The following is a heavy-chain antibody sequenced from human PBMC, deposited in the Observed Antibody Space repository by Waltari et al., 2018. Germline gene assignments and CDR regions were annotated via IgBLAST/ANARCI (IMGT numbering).Heavy chain of an antibody. Sequence: EVQLVESGGGLVKPGGSLRLSCAASGFTFNNAWMNWVRRAPGKGLKWVGRMENKTGGGRTDYAAVMKGRFTISRDDSENTLYLQMNSLKTEDTAVYYCTRGRALFDYWGQGTLVTVSS. J-gene: IGHJ4*02. CDR3: TRGRALFDY. CDR2: MENKTGGGRT. V-gene: IGHV3-15*04. CDR1: GFTFNNAW.